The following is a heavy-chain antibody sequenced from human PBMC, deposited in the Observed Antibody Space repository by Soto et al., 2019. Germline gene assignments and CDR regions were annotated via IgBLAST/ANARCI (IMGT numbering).Heavy chain of an antibody. J-gene: IGHJ1*01. Sequence: QVQLQESGPGLVKPSETLSLTCNVSGGAITSDFWSWIRQPPGKGLEWIGYVYYSGAADYNPSLKPRVPMCIATSKTQFSLRLASATAADTGVYYCARDHGSYPNTWGQGILVTVSS. D-gene: IGHD3-16*02. CDR3: ARDHGSYPNT. CDR1: GGAITSDF. V-gene: IGHV4-59*01. CDR2: VYYSGAA.